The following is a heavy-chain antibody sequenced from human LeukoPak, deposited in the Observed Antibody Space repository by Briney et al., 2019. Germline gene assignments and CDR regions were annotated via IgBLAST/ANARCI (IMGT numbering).Heavy chain of an antibody. CDR1: GFTFSSYA. CDR3: AKVGYCSSTTCYNWFDP. D-gene: IGHD2-2*01. CDR2: ISGSGAST. J-gene: IGHJ5*02. Sequence: TGGSLRLSCAASGFTFSSYAMSWVRQAPGRGLEWVSAISGSGASTYYADSVKGRFTISRDSSKNTLYLQMNSLRTEDTAVYYCAKVGYCSSTTCYNWFDPWGQGTLVTVSS. V-gene: IGHV3-23*01.